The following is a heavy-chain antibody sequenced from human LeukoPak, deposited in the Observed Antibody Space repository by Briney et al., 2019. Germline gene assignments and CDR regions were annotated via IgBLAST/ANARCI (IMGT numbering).Heavy chain of an antibody. Sequence: NPGGSLRLSCAASGFTFSNYGMNWVRQAPGKGLEWVSSISSSSSYIYYADSVKGRFTISRDNAKNSLYLQMNSLRAEDTAVYYCARSLPRVYYYDSRRGQEGYWGQGTLVTVSS. CDR2: ISSSSSYI. D-gene: IGHD3-22*01. V-gene: IGHV3-21*01. CDR3: ARSLPRVYYYDSRRGQEGY. J-gene: IGHJ4*02. CDR1: GFTFSNYG.